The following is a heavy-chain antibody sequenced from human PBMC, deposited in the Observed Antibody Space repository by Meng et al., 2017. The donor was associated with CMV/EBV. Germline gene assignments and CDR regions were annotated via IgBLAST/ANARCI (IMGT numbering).Heavy chain of an antibody. V-gene: IGHV3-30*02. J-gene: IGHJ4*02. CDR2: IRYDGSNT. CDR1: GFRFSAYG. D-gene: IGHD1-26*01. Sequence: GGPLRLSCAASGFRFSAYGMHWVRQAPGKGLEWVTFIRYDGSNTYYADSVKGRFTISRDNSRNRLFLQMNSLRPEDTAVYYCARGASGTYFFDSWGQGTLVTVSS. CDR3: ARGASGTYFFDS.